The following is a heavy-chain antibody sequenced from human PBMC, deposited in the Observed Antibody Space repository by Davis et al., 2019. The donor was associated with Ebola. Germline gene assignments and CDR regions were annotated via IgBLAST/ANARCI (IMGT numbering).Heavy chain of an antibody. CDR1: GFTFSSYA. CDR3: ARDHSAYDFWSGYRYYYYGMDV. V-gene: IGHV3-33*08. Sequence: GGSLRLSCAASGFTFSSYAMSWVRQAPGKGLEWVAVIWYDGSNKYYADSVKGRFTISRDNSKNTLYLQMNSLRAEDTAVYYCARDHSAYDFWSGYRYYYYGMDVWGQGTTVTVSS. J-gene: IGHJ6*02. CDR2: IWYDGSNK. D-gene: IGHD3-3*01.